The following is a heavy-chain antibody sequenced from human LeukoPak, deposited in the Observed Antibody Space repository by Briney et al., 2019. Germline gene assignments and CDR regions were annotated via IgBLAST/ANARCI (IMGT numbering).Heavy chain of an antibody. J-gene: IGHJ4*02. CDR1: GGTFSSYA. CDR3: ARGSGGSYHSGIHY. CDR2: IIPIFGTA. V-gene: IGHV1-69*13. Sequence: ASVKVSCKASGGTFSSYAISWVRQAPGQGLEWMGGIIPIFGTANYAQKSQGRVTITADESTSTAYMELSSLRSEDTAVYYCARGSGGSYHSGIHYWGQGTLVTVSS. D-gene: IGHD1-26*01.